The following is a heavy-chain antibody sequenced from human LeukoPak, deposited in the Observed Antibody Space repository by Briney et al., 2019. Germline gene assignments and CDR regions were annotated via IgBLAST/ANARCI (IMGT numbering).Heavy chain of an antibody. D-gene: IGHD3-3*01. CDR1: GGSISSSSYY. CDR3: ARDHRESFYDFWSAFDP. V-gene: IGHV4-39*07. CDR2: IYTSGST. J-gene: IGHJ5*02. Sequence: SETLSLTCTVSGGSISSSSYYWGWIRQPPGKGLEWIGRIYTSGSTNYNPSLKSRLTISLDTSENQFSLKLSSVTAADTAVYYCARDHRESFYDFWSAFDPWGQGTLVTVSS.